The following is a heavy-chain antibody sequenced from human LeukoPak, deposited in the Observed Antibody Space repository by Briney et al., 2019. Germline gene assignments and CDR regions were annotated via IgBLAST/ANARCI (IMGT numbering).Heavy chain of an antibody. Sequence: GGSLRLSCAASGFTFSSYAMSWVRQAPGKGLEWVSAIRGSGDRTYYADSVKGRFTISRDNSKNTLYLQMNSLRAEDTAVYYCAKVGFSSSWYHYYYYGMDVWGQGTTVTVSS. CDR1: GFTFSSYA. J-gene: IGHJ6*02. CDR3: AKVGFSSSWYHYYYYGMDV. V-gene: IGHV3-23*01. D-gene: IGHD6-13*01. CDR2: IRGSGDRT.